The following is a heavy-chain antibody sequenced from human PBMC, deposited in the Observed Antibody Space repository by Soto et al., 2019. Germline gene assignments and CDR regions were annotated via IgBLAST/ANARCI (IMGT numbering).Heavy chain of an antibody. CDR2: IYSGGST. Sequence: GGSLRLSCAASGFTVSSNYMSWVRQAPGKGLEWVSVIYSGGSTYYADSVKGRFTISRDNSKNTLYLQMNSLRAEDTAVYYCAFVGDLYFYDTAISGNYTLATLASRKLRVWG. V-gene: IGHV3-66*01. CDR1: GFTVSSNY. CDR3: AFVGDLYFYDTAISGNYTLATLASRKLRV. D-gene: IGHD1-7*01. J-gene: IGHJ6*01.